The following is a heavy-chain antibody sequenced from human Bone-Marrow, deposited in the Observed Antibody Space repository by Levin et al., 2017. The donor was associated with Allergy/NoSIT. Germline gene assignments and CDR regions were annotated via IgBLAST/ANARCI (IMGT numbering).Heavy chain of an antibody. Sequence: HAGGSLRLSCTASGFIFGDYAVSWFRQAPGKGLEWVGFIRSKAYSGATEYAASVKGRFTVSRDDFKAIAYLQMNSLKTEDTAVYYCSRALFEEYYYYMDVWGRGTTVTVSS. V-gene: IGHV3-49*03. J-gene: IGHJ6*03. CDR2: IRSKAYSGAT. CDR1: GFIFGDYA. CDR3: SRALFEEYYYYMDV. D-gene: IGHD6-6*01.